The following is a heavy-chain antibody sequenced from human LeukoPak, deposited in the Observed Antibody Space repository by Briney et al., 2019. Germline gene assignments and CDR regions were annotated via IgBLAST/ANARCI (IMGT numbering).Heavy chain of an antibody. V-gene: IGHV4-59*01. CDR2: IYYSGST. J-gene: IGHJ5*02. D-gene: IGHD2-15*01. CDR1: GGSISSYY. Sequence: SETLSLTCTVSGGSISSYYWSWIRQPPGKGLEWIGYIYYSGSTNYNPSLKSRVTISVDTSKNQFSLKLSSVTAADTAIYYCARDRSGGYNWFDPWGQGTLVSVSS. CDR3: ARDRSGGYNWFDP.